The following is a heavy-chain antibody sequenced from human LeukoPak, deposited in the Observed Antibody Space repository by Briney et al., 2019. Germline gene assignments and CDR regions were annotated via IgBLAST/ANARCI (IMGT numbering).Heavy chain of an antibody. V-gene: IGHV1-18*01. CDR1: GYTFTSYG. CDR3: ARGRSTMVRGVFDP. Sequence: GASVKVSCKASGYTFTSYGISWVRQAPGQGLEWMGWISAYNGNTNYVQKLQGRVTMTTDTSTSTAYMELRSLRSDDTAVYYCARGRSTMVRGVFDPWGQGTLVTVSS. D-gene: IGHD3-10*01. J-gene: IGHJ5*02. CDR2: ISAYNGNT.